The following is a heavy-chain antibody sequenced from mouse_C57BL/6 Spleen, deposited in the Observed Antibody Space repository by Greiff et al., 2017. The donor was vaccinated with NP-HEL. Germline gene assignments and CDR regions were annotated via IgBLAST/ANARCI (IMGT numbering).Heavy chain of an antibody. CDR3: ARSDTGTRYFDV. J-gene: IGHJ1*03. CDR1: GYTFTSYG. Sequence: VQLQQSGAELARPGASVKLSCKASGYTFTSYGISWVKQRPGQGLEWIGEIYPRSGNTYYNEKFKGKATLTADKSSSTAYMELRSLKSEDSAAYFCARSDTGTRYFDVWGTGTTVTFSS. CDR2: IYPRSGNT. D-gene: IGHD4-1*01. V-gene: IGHV1-81*01.